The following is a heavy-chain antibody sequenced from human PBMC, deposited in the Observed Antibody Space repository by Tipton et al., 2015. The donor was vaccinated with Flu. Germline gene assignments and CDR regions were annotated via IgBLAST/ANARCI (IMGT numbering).Heavy chain of an antibody. J-gene: IGHJ4*02. D-gene: IGHD2-15*01. V-gene: IGHV3-9*01. CDR2: ISWNSVSI. CDR1: GFTIEDYT. Sequence: EASGFTIEDYTMHWVRQTPGKGLEWVSGISWNSVSIAYADSVKGRFTISRDNAKNSLYLQMQSLRADDTASYYCVGFCSGAGCYGQDYWGQGIPVTVHS. CDR3: VGFCSGAGCYGQDY.